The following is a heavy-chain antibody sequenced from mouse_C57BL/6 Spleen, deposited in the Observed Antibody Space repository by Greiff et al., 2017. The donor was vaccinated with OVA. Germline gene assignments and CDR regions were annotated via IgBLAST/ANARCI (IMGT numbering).Heavy chain of an antibody. J-gene: IGHJ2*01. V-gene: IGHV1-15*01. CDR3: ASLYFGYDDY. CDR2: IDPETGGT. CDR1: GYTFTDYE. Sequence: QVQLQQSGAELVRPGASVTLSCKASGYTFTDYEMHWVKQTPVHGLEWIGAIDPETGGTAYNQKFKGKATLTADKSSSTAYMELRSLTSEDSAVYYCASLYFGYDDYWGQGTTLTVSS. D-gene: IGHD2-2*01.